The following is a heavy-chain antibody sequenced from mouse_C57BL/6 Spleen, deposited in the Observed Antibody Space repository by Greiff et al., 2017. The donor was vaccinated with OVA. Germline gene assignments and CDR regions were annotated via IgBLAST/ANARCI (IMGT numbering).Heavy chain of an antibody. CDR3: ARGDYVDY. CDR1: GYSITSGYY. J-gene: IGHJ2*01. CDR2: ISYDGSN. Sequence: VQLQQSGTGLVKPSQSLSLTCSVTGYSITSGYYWHWIRQFPGNKLEWMGYISYDGSNNYNPSLKNRISITRDTSKNQFILKLNSVTTEDTATYYCARGDYVDYWGQGTTLTVSS. V-gene: IGHV3-6*01.